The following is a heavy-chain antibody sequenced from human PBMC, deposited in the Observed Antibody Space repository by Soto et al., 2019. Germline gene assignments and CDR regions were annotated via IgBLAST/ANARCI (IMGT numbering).Heavy chain of an antibody. J-gene: IGHJ4*02. D-gene: IGHD5-18*01. V-gene: IGHV4-30-2*01. Sequence: QLQLQASGSGLVKPSQTLSLTCAVSGGSMVTDNNSWSWIRQPPGKVLEWIGYIYHTGSAFYNPSLXGXXTISIDLSKSQFSLNVTSVTAADTAMYYCARSGYSYGDFDFWGQGLLVTVSS. CDR3: ARSGYSYGDFDF. CDR2: IYHTGSA. CDR1: GGSMVTDNNS.